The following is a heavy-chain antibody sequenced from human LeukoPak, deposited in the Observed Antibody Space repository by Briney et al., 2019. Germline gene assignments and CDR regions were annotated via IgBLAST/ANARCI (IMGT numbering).Heavy chain of an antibody. CDR2: ISSNGGST. D-gene: IGHD3-10*01. CDR3: ARDRAPLLWFGEPIDY. V-gene: IGHV3-64*01. CDR1: GFTFSSYA. J-gene: IGHJ4*02. Sequence: PGRSLRLSCAASGFTFSSYAMHWVRQAPGKGLEYVSAISSNGGSTYYANSVKGRFTISRDNSKNTLYLQMGSLRAEDMAVYYCARDRAPLLWFGEPIDYWGQGTLVTVSS.